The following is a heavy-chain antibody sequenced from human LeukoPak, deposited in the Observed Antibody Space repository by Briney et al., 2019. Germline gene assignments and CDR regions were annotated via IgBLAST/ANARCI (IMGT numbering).Heavy chain of an antibody. CDR2: IYYSGST. Sequence: MTSQTLSLTCTVSGGSISSGGYYWSWIRQHPGKGLEWIGYIYYSGSTYYNPSLKSRVTISVDTSKNQFSLKLSSVTAADTAVYYCARDLGYSSSIAAPPGNYGMDVWGQGTTVTVSS. V-gene: IGHV4-31*03. J-gene: IGHJ6*02. CDR3: ARDLGYSSSIAAPPGNYGMDV. D-gene: IGHD6-6*01. CDR1: GGSISSGGYY.